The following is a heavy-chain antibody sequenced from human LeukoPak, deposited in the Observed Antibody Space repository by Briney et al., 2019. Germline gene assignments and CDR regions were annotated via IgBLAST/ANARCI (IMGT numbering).Heavy chain of an antibody. V-gene: IGHV1-69*06. D-gene: IGHD3-10*02. CDR3: ARDRDPYYVRGGNWFDP. CDR2: IIPIFGTA. CDR1: GGTFSSYA. J-gene: IGHJ5*02. Sequence: SVKVSCKASGGTFSSYAISWVRQPPGQGLEWMGGIIPIFGTANYAQKFQGRVTITADKSTSTAYMELKSLRSDDKAVYYCARDRDPYYVRGGNWFDPWGQGTLVTVSS.